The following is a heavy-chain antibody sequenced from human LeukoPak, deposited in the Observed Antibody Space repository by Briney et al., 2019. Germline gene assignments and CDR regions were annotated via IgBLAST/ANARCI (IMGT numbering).Heavy chain of an antibody. CDR3: ARDRDRYDYVWGSVVYDAFDI. D-gene: IGHD3-16*01. J-gene: IGHJ3*02. V-gene: IGHV3-30*03. Sequence: PGGSLRLSCAASGFTFSSYGMHWVRQAPGKGLEWVAVISYDGSNKYYADSVKGRFTISRDNSKNTLYLQMNSLRAEDTAVYYCARDRDRYDYVWGSVVYDAFDIWGQGTMVTVSS. CDR1: GFTFSSYG. CDR2: ISYDGSNK.